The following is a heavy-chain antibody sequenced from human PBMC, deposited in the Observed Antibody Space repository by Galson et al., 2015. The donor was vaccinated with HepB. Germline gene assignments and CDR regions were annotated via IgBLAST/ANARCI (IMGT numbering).Heavy chain of an antibody. V-gene: IGHV3-23*01. CDR3: AKETSEIAVVSAVVPGS. Sequence: SLRLSCAASGFTFRSYVMNWVRQTPGKGLEWIAAITASGRDSYYADSVKGRFTISRDNSRNTLYLQMSSLRAEDTAVYYCAKETSEIAVVSAVVPGSWGQGTLVTVSS. CDR1: GFTFRSYV. J-gene: IGHJ5*02. CDR2: ITASGRDS. D-gene: IGHD2-21*01.